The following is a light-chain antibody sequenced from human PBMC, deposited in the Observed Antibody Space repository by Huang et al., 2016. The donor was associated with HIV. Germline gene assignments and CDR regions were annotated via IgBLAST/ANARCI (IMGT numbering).Light chain of an antibody. J-gene: IGKJ3*01. CDR3: IQSLQTPFT. Sequence: DIVMTQSPLSLPVTPGEPASISCGSSQSLLHSNGYNYLDWYLQKPGQSPQVLIFLGSNRASGVPDRFSGSGSGTIFTLKISRVEAEDVGVYYCIQSLQTPFTFGPGTKVDIK. V-gene: IGKV2-28*01. CDR1: QSLLHSNGYNY. CDR2: LGS.